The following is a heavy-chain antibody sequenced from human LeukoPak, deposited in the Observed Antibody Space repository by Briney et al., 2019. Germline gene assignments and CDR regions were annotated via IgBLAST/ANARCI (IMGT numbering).Heavy chain of an antibody. CDR3: TRSGTKLEPPDY. CDR1: GFTFSDYA. D-gene: IGHD1-1*01. Sequence: GGSLRLSCTASGFTFSDYAMSWFRQAPGKGLEWVGFIRSKAYGGTTEYAASVKGRFTISRDDSKSIAYLQMNSLKTEDTAVYYCTRSGTKLEPPDYWGQGTLVTVSS. J-gene: IGHJ4*02. CDR2: IRSKAYGGTT. V-gene: IGHV3-49*03.